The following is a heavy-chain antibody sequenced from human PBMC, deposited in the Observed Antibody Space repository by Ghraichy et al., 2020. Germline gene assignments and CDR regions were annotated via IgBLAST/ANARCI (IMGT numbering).Heavy chain of an antibody. CDR1: GFTFDDYA. CDR3: AKDIGCSGGSCYSHYYYYYGMDV. D-gene: IGHD2-15*01. CDR2: ISWDGGST. V-gene: IGHV3-43D*03. Sequence: GGSLRLSCAASGFTFDDYAMHWVRQAPGKGLEWVSLISWDGGSTYYADSVKGRFTISRDNSKNSLYLQMNSLRAEDTALYYCAKDIGCSGGSCYSHYYYYYGMDVWGQGTTVTVSS. J-gene: IGHJ6*02.